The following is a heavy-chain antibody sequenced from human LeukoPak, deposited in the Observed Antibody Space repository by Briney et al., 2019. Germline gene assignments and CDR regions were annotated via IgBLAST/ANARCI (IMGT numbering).Heavy chain of an antibody. D-gene: IGHD3-22*01. V-gene: IGHV1-46*03. J-gene: IGHJ3*02. CDR3: AKVLVIGVHDAFDI. CDR1: GYTFTSYY. CDR2: INPSGGST. Sequence: ASVTVSCKASGYTFTSYYMHWVRQAPGQGLEWMGIINPSGGSTSYAQKFQGRVTMTRDTSTSTVYMELSSLRSEDTAVYYCAKVLVIGVHDAFDICGQGGMATVSS.